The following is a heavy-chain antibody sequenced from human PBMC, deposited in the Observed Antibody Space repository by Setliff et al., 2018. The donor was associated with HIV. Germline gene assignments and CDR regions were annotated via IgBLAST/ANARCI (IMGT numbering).Heavy chain of an antibody. CDR1: GFTFSNYE. Sequence: TGESLKISCAASGFTFSNYEMSWVRQAPGKGPEWVSYITGSGDTIYYADSVKGRFTMSRDNAKDSVYLQMNTLRIEDTAVYYCAREATPRHSSGWVYFDYWGQGMMVTVSS. J-gene: IGHJ4*02. CDR2: ITGSGDTI. CDR3: AREATPRHSSGWVYFDY. D-gene: IGHD6-19*01. V-gene: IGHV3-48*03.